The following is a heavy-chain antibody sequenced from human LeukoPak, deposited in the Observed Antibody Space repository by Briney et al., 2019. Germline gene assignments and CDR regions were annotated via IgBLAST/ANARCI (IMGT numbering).Heavy chain of an antibody. Sequence: SVKVSCKASGGTYNNYAITWVRQAPGQGLEWVGGILPVFGTSNYAQRFQGRVTITANESTGTTYMELSSLRSEDTAVYYCARDHRGFYYGSGNYYYLDVWGKGTTVTVSS. D-gene: IGHD3-10*01. CDR1: GGTYNNYA. J-gene: IGHJ6*03. CDR3: ARDHRGFYYGSGNYYYLDV. V-gene: IGHV1-69*13. CDR2: ILPVFGTS.